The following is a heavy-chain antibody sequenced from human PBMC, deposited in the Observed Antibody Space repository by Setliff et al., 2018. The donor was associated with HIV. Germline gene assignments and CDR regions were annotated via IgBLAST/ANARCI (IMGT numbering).Heavy chain of an antibody. Sequence: GASVKVSCKASGGPFSSYAITWVLQAPGQGLEWMGGIIPILGTVNYAQKFWGRVTITTHESTSTAYMELSSLRSEDTAVYYCPRVFGGYCSSMSCPGLFDPVGKGTLVTVSS. V-gene: IGHV1-69*05. CDR3: PRVFGGYCSSMSCPGLFDP. CDR2: IIPILGTV. CDR1: GGPFSSYA. D-gene: IGHD2-2*01. J-gene: IGHJ5*02.